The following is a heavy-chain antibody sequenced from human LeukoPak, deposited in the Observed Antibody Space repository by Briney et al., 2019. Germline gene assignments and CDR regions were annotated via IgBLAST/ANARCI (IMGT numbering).Heavy chain of an antibody. Sequence: PSETLSLTCAVSGGSISGYYWVWIRQPAGEGLEWIGRIFTSGSTDYSPSLRSRITMSLDTSKNQFSLKLISVTAADTAVYYCARESRYYWGDGYYMDVWGKGTTVTVSS. CDR3: ARESRYYWGDGYYMDV. D-gene: IGHD1-1*01. J-gene: IGHJ6*03. CDR2: IFTSGST. CDR1: GGSISGYY. V-gene: IGHV4-4*07.